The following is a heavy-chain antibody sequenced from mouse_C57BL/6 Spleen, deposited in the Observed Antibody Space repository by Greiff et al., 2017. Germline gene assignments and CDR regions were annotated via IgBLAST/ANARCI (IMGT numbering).Heavy chain of an antibody. CDR2: IHPNSGST. D-gene: IGHD3-2*02. V-gene: IGHV1-64*01. CDR1: GYTFTSYW. Sequence: QVQLKQPGAELVKPGASVKLSCKASGYTFTSYWMHWVKQRPGQGLEWIGMIHPNSGSTNYNEKFKSKATLTVDKSSSTAYMQLSSLTSEDSAVYYCARGEDSSGWFADWGQGTLVTVSA. CDR3: ARGEDSSGWFAD. J-gene: IGHJ3*01.